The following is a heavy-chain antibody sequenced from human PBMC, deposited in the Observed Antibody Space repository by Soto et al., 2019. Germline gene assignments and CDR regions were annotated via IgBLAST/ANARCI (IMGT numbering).Heavy chain of an antibody. CDR1: GGTFSSYA. Sequence: ASVNVSCKASGGTFSSYAISWVRQAPGQGLEWMGGIIPIFGTANYAQKFQGRVTITADESTSTAYMELSSLRSEDTAVYYCARARDDYLEWLPIDYWGQGTLVTVSS. V-gene: IGHV1-69*13. CDR3: ARARDDYLEWLPIDY. J-gene: IGHJ4*02. CDR2: IIPIFGTA. D-gene: IGHD3-3*01.